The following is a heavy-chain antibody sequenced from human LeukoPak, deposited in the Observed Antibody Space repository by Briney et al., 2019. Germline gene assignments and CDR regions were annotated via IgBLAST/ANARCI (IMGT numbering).Heavy chain of an antibody. D-gene: IGHD5-18*01. Sequence: KPGGSLRLSSAASGFTFSSYSMNWVSQAPGKGLEWVSSISSSSSYIYYADSVKGRFTISRDNAKNSLYLQMNSLRAEDTAVYYCARESGYSYGSDYWGQGTLVTVSS. V-gene: IGHV3-21*01. CDR2: ISSSSSYI. CDR1: GFTFSSYS. J-gene: IGHJ4*02. CDR3: ARESGYSYGSDY.